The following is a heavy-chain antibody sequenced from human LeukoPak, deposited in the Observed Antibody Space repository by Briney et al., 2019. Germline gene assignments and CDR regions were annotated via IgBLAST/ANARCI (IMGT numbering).Heavy chain of an antibody. J-gene: IGHJ4*02. D-gene: IGHD6-19*01. CDR1: GGSISNYY. Sequence: ASETLSLTCTVSGGSISNYYWTWIRQPAGKGLEWIGRIYTSGGTNYNPSLKSRVTMSVDTSTNQFSLKLSSETAADTAMYYCARAAEYSSGWYLFDFRGQGILVTVSA. CDR3: ARAAEYSSGWYLFDF. V-gene: IGHV4-4*07. CDR2: IYTSGGT.